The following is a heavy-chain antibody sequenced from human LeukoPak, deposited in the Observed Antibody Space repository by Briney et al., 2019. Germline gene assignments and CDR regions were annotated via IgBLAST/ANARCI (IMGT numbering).Heavy chain of an antibody. Sequence: PEGSLRLSCAASGFTFSTHSMNWVRQAPGKGLEWVSYINHDGNDIYYGESVKGRFTISRDNAKNSLYLQIHTLRAEDTAVYYCAGDGTGVLPGDAFDIWSQGTMVTVSS. D-gene: IGHD1-1*01. CDR1: GFTFSTHS. V-gene: IGHV3-21*05. CDR3: AGDGTGVLPGDAFDI. J-gene: IGHJ3*02. CDR2: INHDGNDI.